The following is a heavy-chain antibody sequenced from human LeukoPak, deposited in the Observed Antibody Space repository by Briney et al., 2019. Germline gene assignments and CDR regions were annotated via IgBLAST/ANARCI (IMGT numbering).Heavy chain of an antibody. Sequence: GGSLRLSCVASGFSFSSYGMHWVRQPPGKGLEWVAVIWYDGTNENYADSVKGRFTISRDYLKDTLYLQMNNLRAEDTAVFYCASHGGLWGQGTLVTVSS. D-gene: IGHD5-12*01. CDR1: GFSFSSYG. CDR2: IWYDGTNE. CDR3: ASHGGL. V-gene: IGHV3-33*01. J-gene: IGHJ4*02.